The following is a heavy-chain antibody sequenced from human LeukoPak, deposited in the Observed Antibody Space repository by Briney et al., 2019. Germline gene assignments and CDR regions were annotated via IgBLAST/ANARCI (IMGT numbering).Heavy chain of an antibody. J-gene: IGHJ4*02. CDR1: EFTFSSYW. CDR3: AKDWLYGDYGYALDY. CDR2: INSDGSST. D-gene: IGHD4-17*01. V-gene: IGHV3-74*03. Sequence: GGSLRLSCAASEFTFSSYWLHWVRQAPGKGLVWVSRINSDGSSTTYADSVKGRFTTSRDNAKNTLYLQMNSVRAEDTAVYYCAKDWLYGDYGYALDYWGQGTLVTVSS.